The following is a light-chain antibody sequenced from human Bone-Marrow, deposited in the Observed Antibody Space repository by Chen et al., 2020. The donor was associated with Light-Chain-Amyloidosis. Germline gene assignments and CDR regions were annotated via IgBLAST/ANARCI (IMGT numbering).Light chain of an antibody. CDR1: SGYIASNY. V-gene: IGLV6-57*01. CDR3: QSYDIAKV. Sequence: NFVLIQPHSVSESPGKTVTISCTRSSGYIASNYEHWYQQRPGRSPTIVIYEDNQRPSGVPDRFSGSIDRSSNSASLTISGLKTEDEGDYYCQSYDIAKVFGGGTKVTVL. J-gene: IGLJ2*01. CDR2: EDN.